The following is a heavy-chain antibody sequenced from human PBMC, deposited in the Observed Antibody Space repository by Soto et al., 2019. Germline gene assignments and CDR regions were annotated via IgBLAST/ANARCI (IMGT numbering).Heavy chain of an antibody. CDR3: ARLLRHNYYGMDV. Sequence: SETLSLTCTVSGGSISSSSYYWGWIRQPPGKGLEWIGSIYYSGSTYYNPSLKSRVTISVDTSKNQFSLMLSSVTAADTAVYSCARLLRHNYYGMDVWGQGITVTVSS. CDR1: GGSISSSSYY. D-gene: IGHD5-12*01. CDR2: IYYSGST. J-gene: IGHJ6*02. V-gene: IGHV4-39*01.